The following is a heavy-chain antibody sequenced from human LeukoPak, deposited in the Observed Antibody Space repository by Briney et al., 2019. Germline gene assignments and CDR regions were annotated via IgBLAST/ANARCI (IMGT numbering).Heavy chain of an antibody. J-gene: IGHJ3*02. CDR1: GCTFSSYA. CDR2: ISGSGGST. CDR3: AKDGRIVVVPAAAPTYAFDI. V-gene: IGHV3-23*01. D-gene: IGHD2-2*01. Sequence: GGSLRLSCAVSGCTFSSYAMSWVRQAPGKGLEWVSAISGSGGSTYYADSVKGRFTISRDNSKNTLYLQMNSLRAEDTAVYYCAKDGRIVVVPAAAPTYAFDIWGQGTMVTVS.